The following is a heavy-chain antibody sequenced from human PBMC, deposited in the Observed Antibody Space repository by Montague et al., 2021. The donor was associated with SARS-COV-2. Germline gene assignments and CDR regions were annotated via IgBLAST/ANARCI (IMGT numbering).Heavy chain of an antibody. D-gene: IGHD4/OR15-4a*01. CDR3: ARVISAVAGANFYLDY. CDR2: SDHSGIT. CDR1: GGSISSGSY. J-gene: IGHJ4*02. Sequence: SETLSLTCTVSGGSISSGSYWGWIRQPPGKGLEWIGTSDHSGITYYSPSLKSRATISLDTSKNQFSLNLDSVTASDTAMYYCARVISAVAGANFYLDYWGQGTLVTVSS. V-gene: IGHV4-38-2*02.